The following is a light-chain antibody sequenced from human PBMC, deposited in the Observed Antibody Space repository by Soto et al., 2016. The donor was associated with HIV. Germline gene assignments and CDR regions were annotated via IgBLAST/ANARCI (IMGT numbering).Light chain of an antibody. CDR2: GKN. CDR3: NSRDSSDNHWV. Sequence: SELTQDPAVSVALGQTVRITCQGDSLRSYYASWYQQKPGQAPVLVIYGKNNRPSGIPDRFSGSSSGNTASLTITGAQAEDEADYYCNSRDSSDNHWVFGGGTKLTVL. V-gene: IGLV3-19*01. J-gene: IGLJ3*02. CDR1: SLRSYY.